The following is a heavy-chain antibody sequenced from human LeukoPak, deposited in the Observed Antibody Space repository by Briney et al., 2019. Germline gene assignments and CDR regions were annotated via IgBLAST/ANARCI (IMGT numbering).Heavy chain of an antibody. J-gene: IGHJ3*02. CDR3: ARDGTFDI. V-gene: IGHV1-2*02. CDR1: GYTFTDYY. Sequence: ASVKVSCKAPGYTFTDYYMHWVRQAPGQGLEWMGWINPNSGATNYAQKFQDRVTMTGDKSITTAYMELSRLRSDDTAVYYCARDGTFDIWGQGTMVTVSS. CDR2: INPNSGAT.